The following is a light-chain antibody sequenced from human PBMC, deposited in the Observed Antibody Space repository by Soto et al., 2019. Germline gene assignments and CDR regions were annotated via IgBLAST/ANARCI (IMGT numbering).Light chain of an antibody. V-gene: IGLV1-44*01. Sequence: QPVLTQPPSASGTPGQRVTISCSGSTSNIGTNTVNWYQQLPGTAPKVLIYKDDQRPSGVPDRFSGSRSGTSASLAISGLQSEDEADYYCGAWDGSLIVVLFGGGTKLTVL. CDR2: KDD. CDR1: TSNIGTNT. CDR3: GAWDGSLIVVL. J-gene: IGLJ2*01.